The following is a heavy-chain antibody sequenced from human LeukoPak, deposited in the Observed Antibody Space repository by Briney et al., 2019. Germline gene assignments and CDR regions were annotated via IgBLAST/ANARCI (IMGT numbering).Heavy chain of an antibody. V-gene: IGHV4-4*07. D-gene: IGHD6-13*01. CDR2: IHTSGSA. Sequence: SETLSLTCSVSGSSFNTYYWSWIRQPAGKALEWIGRIHTSGSADYSPSLQSRVTISVDMSKKEFSLKLTSVTAADTAVYYCASSTWKKTFDYWGQGALVTVSS. CDR1: GSSFNTYY. CDR3: ASSTWKKTFDY. J-gene: IGHJ4*02.